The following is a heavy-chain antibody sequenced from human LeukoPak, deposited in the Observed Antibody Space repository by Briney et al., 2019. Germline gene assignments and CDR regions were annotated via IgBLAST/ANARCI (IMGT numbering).Heavy chain of an antibody. V-gene: IGHV1-69*05. CDR2: IIPIFGTA. J-gene: IGHJ4*02. CDR3: ARGAGSSWYMDYFDY. Sequence: SVKVSCKASGGTFSSYAISWVRQAPRQGLEWMGRIIPIFGTANYAQKFRGRVTITTDESTSTAYMELSSLRSEDTAVYYCARGAGSSWYMDYFDYWGQGTLVTVSS. CDR1: GGTFSSYA. D-gene: IGHD6-13*01.